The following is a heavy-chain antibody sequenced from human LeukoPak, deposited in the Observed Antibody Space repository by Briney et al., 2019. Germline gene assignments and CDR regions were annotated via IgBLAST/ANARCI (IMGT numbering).Heavy chain of an antibody. CDR2: ISGDGCDR. D-gene: IGHD2-15*01. Sequence: PGGSLRLSCAASGFTFSPYWIHWVRQAPGKGLMWVSIISGDGCDRRYADSVKGRFTISRDNAKNTLYLQMNSLRAEDTGVYYCARGSCSGGSCYSTDAFDIWGQGTMVTVSS. J-gene: IGHJ3*02. CDR1: GFTFSPYW. V-gene: IGHV3-74*01. CDR3: ARGSCSGGSCYSTDAFDI.